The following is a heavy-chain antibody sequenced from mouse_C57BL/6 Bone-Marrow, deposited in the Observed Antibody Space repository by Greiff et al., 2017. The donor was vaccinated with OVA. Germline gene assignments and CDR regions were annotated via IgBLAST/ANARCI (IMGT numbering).Heavy chain of an antibody. D-gene: IGHD1-1*01. CDR3: AREAYEYFDV. CDR1: GYTFTSYW. CDR2: IDPSDSYT. V-gene: IGHV1-69*01. Sequence: QVQLQQPGAELVMPGASVKLSCKASGYTFTSYWMHWVKQRPGQGLEWIGEIDPSDSYTNYNQKFKGKSTLTVDKSSSTAYMQLSSLTSEDSAVYYCAREAYEYFDVWGTGTTVTVSS. J-gene: IGHJ1*03.